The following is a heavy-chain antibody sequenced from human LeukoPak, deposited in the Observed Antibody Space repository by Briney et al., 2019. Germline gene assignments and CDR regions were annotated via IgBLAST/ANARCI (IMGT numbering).Heavy chain of an antibody. D-gene: IGHD6-13*01. J-gene: IGHJ6*02. Sequence: PGRSLILSCAASGFTFSSYGMHWVRQAPGKGLEWVAVIWSDGSSKHYADSVKGRFTISRDNSKNTLYLQMSSLRAEDTALYYCARGQPPSYYDMDSWGQGTTVTVSS. V-gene: IGHV3-33*01. CDR3: ARGQPPSYYDMDS. CDR1: GFTFSSYG. CDR2: IWSDGSSK.